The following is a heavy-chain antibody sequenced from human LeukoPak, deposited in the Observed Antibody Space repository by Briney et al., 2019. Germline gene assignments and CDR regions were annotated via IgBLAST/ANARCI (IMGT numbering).Heavy chain of an antibody. V-gene: IGHV3-43*02. CDR1: GFTFDDYA. Sequence: GGSLRLSCAASGFTFDDYAMHWVRQAPGKGLEWVSLISGDGGSTYYADSVKGRFTISRDNSKNSLYLQMNSRRTADTALYYCAKELWFGEFSGVFDYWGQGTLVTVSS. J-gene: IGHJ4*02. CDR2: ISGDGGST. CDR3: AKELWFGEFSGVFDY. D-gene: IGHD3-10*01.